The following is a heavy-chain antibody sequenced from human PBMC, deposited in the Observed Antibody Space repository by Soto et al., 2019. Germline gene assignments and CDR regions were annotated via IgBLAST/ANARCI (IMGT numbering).Heavy chain of an antibody. Sequence: WSLRLSCAASGFTFSSYAMSWVRQAPGKGLEWVSAISGSGGSTYYADSVRGRFTISRDNSKNTLYLQMNSLRAEDTAVYYCAKLRDHYYDSSGYYNWGQGTLVTVSS. D-gene: IGHD3-22*01. J-gene: IGHJ4*02. CDR3: AKLRDHYYDSSGYYN. CDR2: ISGSGGST. V-gene: IGHV3-23*01. CDR1: GFTFSSYA.